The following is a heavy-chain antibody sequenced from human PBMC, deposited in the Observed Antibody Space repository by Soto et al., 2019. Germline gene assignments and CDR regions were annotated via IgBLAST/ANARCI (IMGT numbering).Heavy chain of an antibody. CDR3: ARHLSESGYDFTY. J-gene: IGHJ4*02. CDR1: GGSNSSSSYY. CDR2: IYYSGST. V-gene: IGHV4-39*01. D-gene: IGHD5-12*01. Sequence: SKNLYITSTVSGGSNSSSSYYWGWIRQPPGKGLEWIGSIYYSGSTNYTPSLKSRVTISVDTSKNQFSLKLSSVTAADTAVYYCARHLSESGYDFTYWGQGTPVTVSS.